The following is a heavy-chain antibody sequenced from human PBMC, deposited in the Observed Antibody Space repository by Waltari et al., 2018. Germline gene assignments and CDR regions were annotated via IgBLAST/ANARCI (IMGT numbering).Heavy chain of an antibody. V-gene: IGHV3-48*01. Sequence: EVQLVESGGGLVQPGESLRLSCAASGFTFSTYNMNWVRPAPGKGLEWVSYIRSSTTTYYADYVNGRFTISRDNAKNSLYLQMNSLRAEDTALYYCARGRDGYIQDVFDIWGQGTMVSVSS. CDR3: ARGRDGYIQDVFDI. CDR2: IRSSTTT. CDR1: GFTFSTYN. D-gene: IGHD5-12*01. J-gene: IGHJ3*02.